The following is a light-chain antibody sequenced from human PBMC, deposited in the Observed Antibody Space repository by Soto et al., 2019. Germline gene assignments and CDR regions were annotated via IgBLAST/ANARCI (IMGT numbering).Light chain of an antibody. Sequence: DIPMTQSPSALSASVGDRVTITCRASQGIRNYLAWFQQKPGKVPKRLIYGASSVQSGVPSRFSGSGSGTEFTLTISSLQPEDFATYYCLQSNSYPWTFGQGTQV. CDR1: QGIRNY. CDR2: GAS. CDR3: LQSNSYPWT. J-gene: IGKJ1*01. V-gene: IGKV1-17*03.